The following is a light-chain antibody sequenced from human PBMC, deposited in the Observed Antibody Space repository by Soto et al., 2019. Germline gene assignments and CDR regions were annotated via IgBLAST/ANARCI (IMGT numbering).Light chain of an antibody. CDR2: GAS. V-gene: IGKV1-6*01. CDR1: QGIRDE. CDR3: LQDYNYPRT. Sequence: AIQMTQFPASLSASVGDRVTITCRASQGIRDELGWYQQKPGKAPKLLICGASRLESGVPSRFSGSGSGTDFSLTIYSLRPEDSATYFCLQDYNYPRTFGQGTKLQIK. J-gene: IGKJ2*01.